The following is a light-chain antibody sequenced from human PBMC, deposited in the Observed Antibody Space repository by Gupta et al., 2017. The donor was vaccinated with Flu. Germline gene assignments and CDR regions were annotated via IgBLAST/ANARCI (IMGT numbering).Light chain of an antibody. V-gene: IGKV1-5*03. J-gene: IGKJ1*01. CDR2: KAS. CDR1: HSISTW. CDR3: QQYKSDWWT. Sequence: DIQMTQSPSTLTGSVGDRVSSTCRASHSISTWLAWYQHKPGKAPNLLIYKASNLESGVPSRFSGSGSETEFTLTISSLQPVDFATYYCQQYKSDWWTFGQGTKVEV.